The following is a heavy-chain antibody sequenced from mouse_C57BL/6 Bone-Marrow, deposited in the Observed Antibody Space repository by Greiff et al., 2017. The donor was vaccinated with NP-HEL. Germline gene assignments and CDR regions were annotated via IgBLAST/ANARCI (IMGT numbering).Heavy chain of an antibody. CDR1: GFTFSSYG. CDR3: ARQGSYSPFAY. D-gene: IGHD2-10*01. J-gene: IGHJ3*01. V-gene: IGHV5-6*01. CDR2: ISSGGSYT. Sequence: EVMLVESGGDLVKPGGSLKLSCAASGFTFSSYGMSWVRQTPDKRLEWVATISSGGSYTYYLDSVKGRFTISRDNAKNTLYLQMSSLKSEDTAMYYCARQGSYSPFAYWGQGTLVTVSA.